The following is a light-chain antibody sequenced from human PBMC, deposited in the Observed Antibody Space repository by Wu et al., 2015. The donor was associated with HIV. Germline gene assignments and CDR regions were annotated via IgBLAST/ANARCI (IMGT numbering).Light chain of an antibody. J-gene: IGKJ3*01. CDR1: QTVSSK. Sequence: EIVMTQSPATLSVSPGERVTLACRASQTVSSKLAWYQQKPGQAPRLLIYGAFTRATGIPTRFSGSGSGTEFTLTISSLQSEDFAVYYCQQYDNWPRTFGPGTKWISN. V-gene: IGKV3-15*01. CDR3: QQYDNWPRT. CDR2: GAF.